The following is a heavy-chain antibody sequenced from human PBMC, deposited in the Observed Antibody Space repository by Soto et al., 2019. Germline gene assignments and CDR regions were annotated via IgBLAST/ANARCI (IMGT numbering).Heavy chain of an antibody. V-gene: IGHV4-31*03. D-gene: IGHD5-12*01. CDR3: ARGWVIVAAYFDY. Sequence: QVQLQESGPGLVKPSQTLSLTCTVSGGSISSGGYSWRWIRQHPGKGLEWIGYIYYSGSTYYNPALKSRVTISVDTSKNQFSLKLSSVTAADTAVYYCARGWVIVAAYFDYWGQGTLVTVSS. CDR1: GGSISSGGYS. CDR2: IYYSGST. J-gene: IGHJ4*02.